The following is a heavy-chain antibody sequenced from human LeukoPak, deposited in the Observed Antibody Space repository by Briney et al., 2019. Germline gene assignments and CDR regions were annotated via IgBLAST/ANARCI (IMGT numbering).Heavy chain of an antibody. Sequence: PGGSLRLSCAASEFTFTNYAMSWARQAPGKGLEWVSSISESGGSTYYADSGKGRFTISRDNSKNTLYLQMNSLRVEDTAVYYCAKGNAAFDIWGQGTMVIVSS. J-gene: IGHJ3*02. V-gene: IGHV3-23*01. D-gene: IGHD1-1*01. CDR2: ISESGGST. CDR1: EFTFTNYA. CDR3: AKGNAAFDI.